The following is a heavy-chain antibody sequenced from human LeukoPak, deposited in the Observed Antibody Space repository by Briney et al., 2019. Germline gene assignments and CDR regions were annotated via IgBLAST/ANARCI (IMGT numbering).Heavy chain of an antibody. CDR2: IYYSGST. CDR1: GGSISSSSYY. J-gene: IGHJ4*02. V-gene: IGHV4-39*07. D-gene: IGHD6-6*01. CDR3: AREFIAARAPYFDY. Sequence: SETLSLTCTVSGGSISSSSYYWGWIRQPPGKGLEWIGSIYYSGSTYYNPSLKSRVAIPVDTSKNQFSLKLSSVTAADTAVYYCAREFIAARAPYFDYWGQGTLVTVSS.